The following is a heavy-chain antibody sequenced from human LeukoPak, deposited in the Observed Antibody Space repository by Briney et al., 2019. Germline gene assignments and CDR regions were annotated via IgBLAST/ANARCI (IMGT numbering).Heavy chain of an antibody. J-gene: IGHJ2*01. D-gene: IGHD2-2*01. CDR3: ARGLVVPAAPVGWYFDL. V-gene: IGHV4-31*03. CDR2: IYYSGST. CDR1: GGSISSGGYY. Sequence: SETLSLTCTVSGGSISSGGYYWSWIRQHPGKGLEWIGYIYYSGSTYYNPSLKSRVTISVDTSKNQFSLELSSVTAADTAVYYCARGLVVPAAPVGWYFDLWGRGTLVTVSS.